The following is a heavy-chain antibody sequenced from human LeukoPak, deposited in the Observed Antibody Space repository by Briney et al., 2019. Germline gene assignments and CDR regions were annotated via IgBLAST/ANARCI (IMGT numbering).Heavy chain of an antibody. Sequence: GASVKVSCKASGGTFSSYAISWVRQAPGHGLEWMGGIIPIFGTANYAQKFQGRVTITTDESTSTAYMELSSLRSEDTAVYYCARGDHSYYDSSGYYYPGSFDYWGQGTLVTVSS. CDR3: ARGDHSYYDSSGYYYPGSFDY. J-gene: IGHJ4*02. V-gene: IGHV1-69*05. CDR2: IIPIFGTA. D-gene: IGHD3-22*01. CDR1: GGTFSSYA.